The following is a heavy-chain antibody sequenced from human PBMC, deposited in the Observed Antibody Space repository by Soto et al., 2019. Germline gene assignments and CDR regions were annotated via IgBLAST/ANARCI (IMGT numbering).Heavy chain of an antibody. V-gene: IGHV3-23*01. D-gene: IGHD6-25*01. CDR2: VSGSGGNT. Sequence: DVQLLESGGALVQPGGSLRLSCAASGITFSSYAMSWVRQAPGKGLEWVSTVSGSGGNTYYADSVKGRFTISSDNIDNTLYVQMISMRAEDMAIYYSAKGPHSSGWHYFDYWGQGTMVPVST. CDR3: AKGPHSSGWHYFDY. CDR1: GITFSSYA. J-gene: IGHJ4*02.